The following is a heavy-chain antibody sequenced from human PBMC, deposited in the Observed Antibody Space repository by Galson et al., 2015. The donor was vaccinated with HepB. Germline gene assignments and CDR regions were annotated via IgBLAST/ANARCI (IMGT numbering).Heavy chain of an antibody. J-gene: IGHJ6*02. CDR3: ARERYSSSWSTVTTALCYYYGMDV. CDR2: ISSSSSTI. V-gene: IGHV3-48*02. D-gene: IGHD6-13*01. Sequence: SLRLSCAASGFTFSSYSMNWVRQAPGKGLEWVSYISSSSSTIYYADSVKGRFTISRDNAKNSLYLQMNSLRDEDTAVYYCARERYSSSWSTVTTALCYYYGMDVWGQGTTVTVSS. CDR1: GFTFSSYS.